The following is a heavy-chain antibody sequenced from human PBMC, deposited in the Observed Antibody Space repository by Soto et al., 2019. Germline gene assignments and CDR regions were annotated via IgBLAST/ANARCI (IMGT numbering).Heavy chain of an antibody. J-gene: IGHJ6*02. CDR3: AADRGGGYNTNYYYGMDV. CDR2: IVVGSGNT. CDR1: GFTFTSSA. V-gene: IGHV1-58*01. Sequence: SVKVSCKASGFTFTSSAVQWVRQARGQRLEWIGWIVVGSGNTNYAQKFQERVTITRDMSTSTAYMELSSLRSEDTAVYYCAADRGGGYNTNYYYGMDVWGQGTTVTVS. D-gene: IGHD3-10*01.